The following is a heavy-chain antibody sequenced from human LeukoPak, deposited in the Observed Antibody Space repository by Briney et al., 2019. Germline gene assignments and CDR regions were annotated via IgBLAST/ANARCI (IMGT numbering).Heavy chain of an antibody. D-gene: IGHD2-15*01. CDR2: IYYGGST. Sequence: SETLSLTCTVSGGSISSYYWSWIRQPPGKGLEWIGYIYYGGSTNYNPSLKSRVTISVDTSKNQFSLKLSSVTAADTAVYYCARVAGGFDYWGQGTLVTVSS. CDR3: ARVAGGFDY. CDR1: GGSISSYY. V-gene: IGHV4-59*01. J-gene: IGHJ4*02.